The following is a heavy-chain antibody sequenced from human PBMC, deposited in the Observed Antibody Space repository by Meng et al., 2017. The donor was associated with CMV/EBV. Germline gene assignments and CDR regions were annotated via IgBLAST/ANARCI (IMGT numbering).Heavy chain of an antibody. D-gene: IGHD6-13*01. CDR2: IIPIFGTA. J-gene: IGHJ6*02. V-gene: IGHV1-69*05. Sequence: SVKVSCKASGGTFSSYAISWVRQAPGQGLEWMGGIIPIFGTANYAQKFQGRVTTTTDESTSTAYMELSSLRSEDTAVYYCAYSSSKNYYYYYGMDVWGQGTTVTVSS. CDR1: GGTFSSYA. CDR3: AYSSSKNYYYYYGMDV.